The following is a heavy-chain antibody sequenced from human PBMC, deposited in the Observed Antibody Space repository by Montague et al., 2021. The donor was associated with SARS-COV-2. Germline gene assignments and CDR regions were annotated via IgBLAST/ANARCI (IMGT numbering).Heavy chain of an antibody. V-gene: IGHV4-39*01. CDR3: ARLESTRGVIIRGAFHI. CDR2: TYYSGSA. D-gene: IGHD3-10*01. CDR1: GDSINNSRYY. Sequence: SETLSLTCSVSGDSINNSRYYWGWIRQPPGKGLEWIGTTYYSGSAYYNPSLKSRVTISVDTSKDQFSLKLNSVTATDTAVYYCARLESTRGVIIRGAFHIWGQRTKVTVSS. J-gene: IGHJ3*02.